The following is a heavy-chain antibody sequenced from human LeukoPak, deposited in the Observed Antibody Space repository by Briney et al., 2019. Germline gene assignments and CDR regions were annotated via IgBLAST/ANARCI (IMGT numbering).Heavy chain of an antibody. CDR2: IYYSGIT. CDR1: GGSISSSGYY. V-gene: IGHV4-39*07. D-gene: IGHD4-17*01. Sequence: SETLSLTCTVSGGSISSSGYYWGWIRQSPGEGLEWIGNIYYSGITYYNPSLKSRVTISLDTSKNQFSLSLNSVTAADTAVYYCARTSGYETVHGDYDRRFDYWGQGTLVTVSS. CDR3: ARTSGYETVHGDYDRRFDY. J-gene: IGHJ4*02.